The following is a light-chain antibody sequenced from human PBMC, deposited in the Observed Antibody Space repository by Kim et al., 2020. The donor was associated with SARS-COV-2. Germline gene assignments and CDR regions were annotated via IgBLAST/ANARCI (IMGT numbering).Light chain of an antibody. Sequence: ASEGERVTMSCRASQSIRTYLNWYQQKPGKAPKRLFYAASSLQSGVPSRFSGSGSGTDFTLTISSLQPEDFVTYYCQQSYSSPITFGQGTRLEIK. CDR2: AAS. V-gene: IGKV1-39*01. J-gene: IGKJ5*01. CDR3: QQSYSSPIT. CDR1: QSIRTY.